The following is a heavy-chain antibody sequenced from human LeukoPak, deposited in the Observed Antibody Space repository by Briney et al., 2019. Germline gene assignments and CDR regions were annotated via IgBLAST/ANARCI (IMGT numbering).Heavy chain of an antibody. D-gene: IGHD5-18*01. J-gene: IGHJ4*02. V-gene: IGHV3-23*01. CDR1: GFTFSSYA. CDR2: ICGSGGST. Sequence: GGALRLSCAASGFTFSSYAMSWVRQAPGKGLEGVSAICGSGGSTYYADSVKGRFTISRDNSKNTLYLQMNSLRAEDTAVYYCAKEGDTAMDTLFFDYWGQGPLVTVSS. CDR3: AKEGDTAMDTLFFDY.